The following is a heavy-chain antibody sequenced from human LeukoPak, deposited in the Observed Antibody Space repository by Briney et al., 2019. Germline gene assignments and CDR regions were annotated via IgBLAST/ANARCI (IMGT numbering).Heavy chain of an antibody. Sequence: KPSETLSLTCTVSGGSISSSSYYWGWIRQPPGKGLEWIGSIYYSGSTYYNPSLKSRVTISVDTSKNQFSLKLSSVTAADTAVYYCARVERLYCSGGSCYFVPLNWFDPWGQGTLVTVSS. CDR3: ARVERLYCSGGSCYFVPLNWFDP. CDR2: IYYSGST. CDR1: GGSISSSSYY. D-gene: IGHD2-15*01. V-gene: IGHV4-39*07. J-gene: IGHJ5*02.